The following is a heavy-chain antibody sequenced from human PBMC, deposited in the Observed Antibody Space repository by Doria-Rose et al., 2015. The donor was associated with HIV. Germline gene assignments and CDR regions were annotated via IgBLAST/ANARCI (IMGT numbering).Heavy chain of an antibody. CDR1: GFTFSPYW. J-gene: IGHJ4*02. CDR2: IKSDGSWK. D-gene: IGHD5-12*01. CDR3: VRDGDHYDFDF. V-gene: IGHV3-74*01. Sequence: VQPGGSLRLSCAASGFTFSPYWMHWVRQTPGKGLVWVSRIKSDGSWKNYADSVKGRFTISRDNAKKMVFLQMNSLRVEDTAVYYCVRDGDHYDFDFWGQGTLVTVSS.